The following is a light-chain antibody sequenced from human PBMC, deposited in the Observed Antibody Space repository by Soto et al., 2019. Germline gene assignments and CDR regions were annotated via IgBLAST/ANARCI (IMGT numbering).Light chain of an antibody. V-gene: IGLV2-14*01. CDR1: SSDVGGYNY. CDR3: SSYTISNTLV. Sequence: QSVLTQPASVSGSPGQSITISCTGTSSDVGGYNYVSWYQQYPGKAPKLMIYDVSNRPSGVSNRFSGSKSGNTASLTISGLQAEDEADYYYSSYTISNTLVFGSGTKVTVL. CDR2: DVS. J-gene: IGLJ1*01.